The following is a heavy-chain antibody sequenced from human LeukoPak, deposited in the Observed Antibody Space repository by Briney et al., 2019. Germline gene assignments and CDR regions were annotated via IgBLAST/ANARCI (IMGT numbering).Heavy chain of an antibody. D-gene: IGHD3-10*01. J-gene: IGHJ4*02. CDR3: ARDRGVRGP. Sequence: GGSLRLSCAASGFTFSSYSMNWVRQAPGKGLEWVSYISSSSSTVYYADSVRGRFTISRDNAKNSLYLQMNSLRAEDTAVYYCARDRGVRGPWGQGTLVTVSS. CDR2: ISSSSSTV. CDR1: GFTFSSYS. V-gene: IGHV3-48*01.